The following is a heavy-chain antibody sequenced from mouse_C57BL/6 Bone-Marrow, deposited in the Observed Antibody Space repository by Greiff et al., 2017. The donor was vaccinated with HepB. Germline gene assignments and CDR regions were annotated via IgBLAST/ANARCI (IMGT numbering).Heavy chain of an antibody. V-gene: IGHV3-6*01. D-gene: IGHD2-3*01. Sequence: ESGPGLVKPSQSLSLTCSVTGYSITSGYYWNWIRQFPGNKLEWMGYISYDGSNNYNPSLKNRISITRDTSKNQFFLKLNSVTTEDTATYYCAREGDGYPSYAMDYWGQGTSVTVSS. J-gene: IGHJ4*01. CDR3: AREGDGYPSYAMDY. CDR1: GYSITSGYY. CDR2: ISYDGSN.